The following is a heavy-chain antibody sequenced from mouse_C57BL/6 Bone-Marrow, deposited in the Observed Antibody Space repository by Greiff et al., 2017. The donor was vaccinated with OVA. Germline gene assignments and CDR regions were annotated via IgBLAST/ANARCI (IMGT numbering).Heavy chain of an antibody. CDR2: IYPGDGST. Sequence: VQLQQSGPELVKPGASVKLSCEASGYTFTSYDINWVKQRPGQGLEWIGWIYPGDGSTKYNEKFEGKAILTVDTSSSTAYMELHSLTSEDSEVYFCASRGVVAPFDYWGQGTTLTVSS. V-gene: IGHV1-85*01. CDR1: GYTFTSYD. D-gene: IGHD1-1*01. CDR3: ASRGVVAPFDY. J-gene: IGHJ2*01.